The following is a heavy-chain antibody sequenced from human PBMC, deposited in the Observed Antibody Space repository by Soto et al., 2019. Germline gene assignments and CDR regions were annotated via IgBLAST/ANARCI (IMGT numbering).Heavy chain of an antibody. CDR2: IYYSGST. J-gene: IGHJ3*02. CDR3: ARDRDDFWSGYTDAFDI. CDR1: GGSISSGGYY. D-gene: IGHD3-3*01. Sequence: SETLSLTCTVSGGSISSGGYYWSWIRQHPGKGLEWIGYIYYSGSTYYNPSLKSRVTISVDTSKNQFSLKLSSVTAADTAVYYCARDRDDFWSGYTDAFDIWGQGTMVTVSS. V-gene: IGHV4-31*03.